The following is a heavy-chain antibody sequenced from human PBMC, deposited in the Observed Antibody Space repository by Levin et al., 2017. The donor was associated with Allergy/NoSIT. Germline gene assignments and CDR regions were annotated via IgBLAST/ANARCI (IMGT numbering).Heavy chain of an antibody. Sequence: GSLRLSCTVSGDSISSSYWSWLRQPAGEGLEWIGRIHLSGGTSYNPSLKSRLTMSLDTSKNQLSLNLGSVTAADTAVYYCARGGTGTGWDYWGQGALVTVSS. V-gene: IGHV4-4*07. CDR2: IHLSGGT. CDR3: ARGGTGTGWDY. D-gene: IGHD1-1*01. CDR1: GDSISSSY. J-gene: IGHJ4*02.